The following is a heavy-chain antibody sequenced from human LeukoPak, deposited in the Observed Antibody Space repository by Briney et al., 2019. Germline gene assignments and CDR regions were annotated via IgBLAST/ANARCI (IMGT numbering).Heavy chain of an antibody. CDR3: AIFLRSGSGYFDH. D-gene: IGHD3-10*01. CDR2: IYYSGST. CDR1: GGSISSGDYY. V-gene: IGHV4-30-4*01. J-gene: IGHJ4*02. Sequence: PSQTLSLTCTVSGGSISSGDYYWSWIRQPPGKGLEWIGYIYYSGSTYYNPSLKSRVTISVDTSKNQFSLKLSSVTAADTAVHYCAIFLRSGSGYFDHWGQGTLVTVSS.